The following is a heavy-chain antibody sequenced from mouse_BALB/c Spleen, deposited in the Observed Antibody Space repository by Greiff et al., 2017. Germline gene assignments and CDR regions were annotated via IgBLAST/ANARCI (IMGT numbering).Heavy chain of an antibody. J-gene: IGHJ4*01. V-gene: IGHV1S135*01. D-gene: IGHD2-10*01. CDR3: ARSGPTDYAIDY. Sequence: VQLQQSGPELMKPGASVKISCKASGYSFTSYYMHWVKQSHGKSLEWIGYIDPFNGGTSYNQKFKGKATLTVDKSSSTAYMHLSSLTSEDSAVYYCARSGPTDYAIDYWGQGTSVTVSS. CDR2: IDPFNGGT. CDR1: GYSFTSYY.